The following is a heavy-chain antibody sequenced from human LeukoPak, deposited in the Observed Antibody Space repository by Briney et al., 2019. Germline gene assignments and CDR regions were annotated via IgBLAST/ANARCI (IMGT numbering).Heavy chain of an antibody. D-gene: IGHD6-13*01. Sequence: SETLSLTCAVYGGPFSGYYWSWIRQPPGKGLEWIGEINHSGSTNYNPSLKSRVTISVDTSKNQFSLKLSSVTAADTAVYYCARGRVAAAGINWFDPWGQGTLVTVSS. CDR2: INHSGST. CDR1: GGPFSGYY. J-gene: IGHJ5*02. CDR3: ARGRVAAAGINWFDP. V-gene: IGHV4-34*01.